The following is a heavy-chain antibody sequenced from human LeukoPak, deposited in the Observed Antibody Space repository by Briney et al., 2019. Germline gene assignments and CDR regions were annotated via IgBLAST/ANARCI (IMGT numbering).Heavy chain of an antibody. Sequence: GGSLRLSCAASGFTFDDYAMHWVRQAPGKGLEWVSGISWNSGSIGYADSVKGRFTISRDNAKNSLYLQMNSLRAEDTALYYCAKDGDSSGWPRDLDYWGQGTLVTVSS. V-gene: IGHV3-9*01. CDR2: ISWNSGSI. D-gene: IGHD6-19*01. J-gene: IGHJ4*02. CDR3: AKDGDSSGWPRDLDY. CDR1: GFTFDDYA.